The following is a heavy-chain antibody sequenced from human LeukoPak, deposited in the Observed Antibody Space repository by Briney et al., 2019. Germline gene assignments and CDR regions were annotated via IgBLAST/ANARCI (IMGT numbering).Heavy chain of an antibody. CDR1: GFTFSSYG. D-gene: IGHD3-10*01. Sequence: GGSLRLSCAASGFTFSSYGMHWVRQAPGKGLEWVAVISYDGSNKYYADSVKGRFTISRDNSKNTLYLQMNSLRAEDTAVYYCAKGKITMDIWGQGTMVTVSS. J-gene: IGHJ3*02. CDR3: AKGKITMDI. CDR2: ISYDGSNK. V-gene: IGHV3-30*18.